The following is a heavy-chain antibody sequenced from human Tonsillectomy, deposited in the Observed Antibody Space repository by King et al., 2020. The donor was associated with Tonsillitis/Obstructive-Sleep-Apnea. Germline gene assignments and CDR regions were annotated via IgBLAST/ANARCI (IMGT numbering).Heavy chain of an antibody. CDR2: INPNSGGT. CDR1: GYTFTGYY. D-gene: IGHD3-22*01. Sequence: VQLVESGAEVKKPGASVKVSCKASGYTFTGYYMHWVRQAPGQGLEWMGWINPNSGGTNYAQKFQGRVTMTRDTSISTAYMELSRLRSDDTAVYYCARELYYYDISGFSYYFYGMDVWGQGTTVTVSS. V-gene: IGHV1-2*02. J-gene: IGHJ6*02. CDR3: ARELYYYDISGFSYYFYGMDV.